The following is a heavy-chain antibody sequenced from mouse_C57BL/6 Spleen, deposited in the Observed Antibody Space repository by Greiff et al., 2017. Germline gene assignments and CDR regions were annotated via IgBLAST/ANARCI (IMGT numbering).Heavy chain of an antibody. Sequence: VQLQQPGAELVKPGASVKMSCKASGYTFTSYWITWVKQRPGQGLEWIGDIYPGSGSTNYNEKFKSKATLTVATSSSTAYMQLSSLTSEDSAVYYCAREGDGDYAMDYWGQGTSVTVSS. CDR1: GYTFTSYW. CDR3: AREGDGDYAMDY. J-gene: IGHJ4*01. D-gene: IGHD3-3*01. CDR2: IYPGSGST. V-gene: IGHV1-55*01.